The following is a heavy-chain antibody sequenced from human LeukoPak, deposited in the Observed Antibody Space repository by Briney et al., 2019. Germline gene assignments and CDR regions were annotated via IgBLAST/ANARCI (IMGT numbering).Heavy chain of an antibody. J-gene: IGHJ6*03. D-gene: IGHD3-10*01. Sequence: SETLSLTCTVSGGSISSSSWSWIRQPPGKGLEWIGYIYTSGSTDYNPSLKSRVTISVDTFKNQFSLKLTSVTAADTAVYYCARSRSGVLRGYYMDVWGNGTTVTVSS. V-gene: IGHV4-4*09. CDR1: GGSISSSS. CDR3: ARSRSGVLRGYYMDV. CDR2: IYTSGST.